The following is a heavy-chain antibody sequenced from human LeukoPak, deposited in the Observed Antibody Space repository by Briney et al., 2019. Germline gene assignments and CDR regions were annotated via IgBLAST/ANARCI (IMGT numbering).Heavy chain of an antibody. Sequence: ASVKVSCKASGYTFTGYYMHWVRQAPGQGLEWMGRINPNSGGTNYAQKFQGRVTMTRDTSTRTVYMEVSSLKPEDTAVYYCARQGAYSSAIGMGYRGQGTLVTVSS. J-gene: IGHJ4*02. CDR2: INPNSGGT. V-gene: IGHV1-2*06. CDR3: ARQGAYSSAIGMGY. D-gene: IGHD6-19*01. CDR1: GYTFTGYY.